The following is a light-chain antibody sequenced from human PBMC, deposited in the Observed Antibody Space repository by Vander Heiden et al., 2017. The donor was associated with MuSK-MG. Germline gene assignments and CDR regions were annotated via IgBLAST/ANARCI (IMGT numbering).Light chain of an antibody. Sequence: IQMPPSPSTLSASVGDRVTITCRASQSISSWLAWYQQKPGKAPKPLIYDASSLESGVPSRFSGSGSGTEFTLTISSLQPDDFATYYCQQDNSYPGTFGQWTKLEIK. CDR3: QQDNSYPGT. V-gene: IGKV1-5*01. J-gene: IGKJ2*01. CDR1: QSISSW. CDR2: DAS.